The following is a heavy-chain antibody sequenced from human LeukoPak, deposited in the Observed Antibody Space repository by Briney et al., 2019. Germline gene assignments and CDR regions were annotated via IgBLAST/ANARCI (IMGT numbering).Heavy chain of an antibody. CDR3: ARKLRLGGNWFDP. J-gene: IGHJ5*02. CDR2: IIPISGTT. Sequence: SVKVSCKTSGGTFISYAITWVRQAPGQGLEWMGKIIPISGTTNYAQKFQGRVTFTADESTSTAYMELSSLRSEDTALYYCARKLRLGGNWFDPWGQGTLVTVSS. V-gene: IGHV1-69*13. D-gene: IGHD1-26*01. CDR1: GGTFISYA.